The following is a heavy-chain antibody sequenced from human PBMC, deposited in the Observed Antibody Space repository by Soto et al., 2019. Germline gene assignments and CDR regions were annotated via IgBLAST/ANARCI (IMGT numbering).Heavy chain of an antibody. D-gene: IGHD1-1*01. V-gene: IGHV3-15*01. Sequence: EVQLVESGGGLVKPGGSLRLSCAASGFTFSNAWMSWVRQAPGKGLEWVGRIKSKTAGGTTDYAAPVKGRFTISRDDSKNTLYLQMNSLKTEDTAVYYCTATPLSRTGTMANDYWGQGTLVTVSS. CDR2: IKSKTAGGTT. CDR1: GFTFSNAW. CDR3: TATPLSRTGTMANDY. J-gene: IGHJ4*02.